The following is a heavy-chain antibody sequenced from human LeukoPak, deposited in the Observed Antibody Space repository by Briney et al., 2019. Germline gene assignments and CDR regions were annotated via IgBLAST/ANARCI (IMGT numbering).Heavy chain of an antibody. J-gene: IGHJ3*02. D-gene: IGHD4-17*01. CDR2: IYTSGST. CDR1: GGSIISYY. Sequence: PSETQSLTCTVSGGSIISYYWSWIRQPPGKGLEWIGYIYTSGSTNYNPSLKSRVTISVDTSKNKFSLKLTSVAAADTAVYYCARTTGTEGAFDIWGQGTMVTVSS. CDR3: ARTTGTEGAFDI. V-gene: IGHV4-4*09.